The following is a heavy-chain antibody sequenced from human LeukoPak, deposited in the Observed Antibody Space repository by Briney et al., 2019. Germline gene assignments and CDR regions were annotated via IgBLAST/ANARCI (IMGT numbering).Heavy chain of an antibody. V-gene: IGHV1-2*02. J-gene: IGHJ4*02. CDR1: GYPFTDYF. CDR2: ISPNNGDT. D-gene: IGHD3-9*01. Sequence: ASVKVSCKASGYPFTDYFMYWVRQAPGQGLEWMGWISPNNGDTNYAQKFQGSVTTTRDTSITTAYLELNRLTSDDTAVYYCARGPDYDILTGYYPDYWGQGTLVTVSS. CDR3: ARGPDYDILTGYYPDY.